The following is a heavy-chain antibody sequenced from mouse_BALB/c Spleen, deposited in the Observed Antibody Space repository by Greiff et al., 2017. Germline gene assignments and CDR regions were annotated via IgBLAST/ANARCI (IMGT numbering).Heavy chain of an antibody. V-gene: IGHV1-7*01. D-gene: IGHD2-4*01. J-gene: IGHJ2*01. CDR1: GYTFTSYW. CDR3: AKLMITADY. CDR2: INPSTGYT. Sequence: QVQLQQSGAELAKPGASVKMSCKASGYTFTSYWMHWVKQRPGQGLEWIGYINPSTGYTEYNQKFKDKATLTADKSSSTAYMQLSSLTSEDSAVYYCAKLMITADYWGQGTTLTVSS.